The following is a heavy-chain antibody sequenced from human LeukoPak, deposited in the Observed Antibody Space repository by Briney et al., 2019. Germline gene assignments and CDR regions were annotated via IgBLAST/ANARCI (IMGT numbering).Heavy chain of an antibody. Sequence: SETLSLTCTVSGGSISSYYWSWIRQPAGKGLEWIGRIYTSGSTNYNPSLKSRVTMSVDTSKNQFSLKLSSVTAADTAVYYCARGPGLIYYDSSGYYIWGQGTLVTVSS. V-gene: IGHV4-4*07. J-gene: IGHJ4*02. CDR2: IYTSGST. CDR3: ARGPGLIYYDSSGYYI. D-gene: IGHD3-22*01. CDR1: GGSISSYY.